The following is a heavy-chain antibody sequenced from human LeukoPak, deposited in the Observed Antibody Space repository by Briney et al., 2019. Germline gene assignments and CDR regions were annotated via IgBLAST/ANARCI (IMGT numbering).Heavy chain of an antibody. Sequence: SETLSLTCTVSGGSISSSSYYWGWIRQPPGKGLEWIGSIYYSGSTYYNPSLKSRVTISVDTSKNQFSLKLSSVTAADTAVYYCARQRDLQDYWGQGTLATVSS. CDR2: IYYSGST. V-gene: IGHV4-39*01. J-gene: IGHJ4*02. CDR3: ARQRDLQDY. CDR1: GGSISSSSYY.